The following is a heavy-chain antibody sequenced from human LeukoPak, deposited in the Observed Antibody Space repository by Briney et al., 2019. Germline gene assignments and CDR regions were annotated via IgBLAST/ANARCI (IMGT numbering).Heavy chain of an antibody. D-gene: IGHD1-1*01. CDR1: GFTFGDFW. Sequence: GGSLRLSCAASGFTFGDFWMSWVRQAPGKGLEWVANIQQNGIEKYSVEGGFALFRVTRNNLKCSRNISLSTEDTAIKYCAKDRDGKDLWRQGTLVTVSS. V-gene: IGHV3-7*01. J-gene: IGHJ5*02. CDR3: AKDRDGKDL. CDR2: IQQNGIEK.